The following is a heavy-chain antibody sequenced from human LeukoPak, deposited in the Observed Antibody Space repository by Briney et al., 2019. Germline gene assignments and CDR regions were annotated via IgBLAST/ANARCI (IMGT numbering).Heavy chain of an antibody. D-gene: IGHD2-2*01. V-gene: IGHV3-7*01. Sequence: PGGSLRLSCAASGFSFYGDWMNWVRQAPGKGPEWVANIKGDGSQKYYVDSVEGRFTISRDNAKKSVFLQMDSLRAEDTAVYFCVRDGPASLDFDYWGQGTLVTVSS. J-gene: IGHJ4*02. CDR1: GFSFYGDW. CDR2: IKGDGSQK. CDR3: VRDGPASLDFDY.